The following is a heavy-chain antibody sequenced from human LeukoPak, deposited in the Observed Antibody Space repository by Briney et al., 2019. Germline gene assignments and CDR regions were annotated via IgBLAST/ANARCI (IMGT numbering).Heavy chain of an antibody. V-gene: IGHV3-30-3*01. D-gene: IGHD3-22*01. J-gene: IGHJ4*02. CDR1: GFTFSSYA. CDR2: ISYDGSNK. CDR3: ARDLNYYDSSGYYSPWAFDY. Sequence: GGSLRLSCAASGFTFSSYAMHWVRQAPGKGLEWVAVISYDGSNKYYADSVKGRFTISRDNSKNTLYLQMNSLRAEDTAVYYCARDLNYYDSSGYYSPWAFDYWGQGTLVTVSS.